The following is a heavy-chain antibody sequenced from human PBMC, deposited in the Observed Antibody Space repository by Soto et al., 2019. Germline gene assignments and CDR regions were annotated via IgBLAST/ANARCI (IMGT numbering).Heavy chain of an antibody. CDR2: IYPGDSDT. CDR1: GYSFTSYW. J-gene: IGHJ6*02. D-gene: IGHD2-2*02. CDR3: ARQGCSSTSCYTGDYYYGMDV. V-gene: IGHV5-51*01. Sequence: EVQLVQSGAEVKKPGESLKISCKGSGYSFTSYWIGWVRQMPGKGLEWMGIIYPGDSDTRYSPSFQGQVTISADKSISTAYLQWSSLKASDTAMYYCARQGCSSTSCYTGDYYYGMDVWGQGTTVTVSS.